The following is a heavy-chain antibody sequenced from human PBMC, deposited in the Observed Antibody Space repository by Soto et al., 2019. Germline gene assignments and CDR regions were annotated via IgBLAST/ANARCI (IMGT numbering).Heavy chain of an antibody. D-gene: IGHD1-26*01. Sequence: PGESLKISCKGSGYSFTSYWISWVRQMPGKGLEWMGRIDPSDSYTNYSPSFQGHVTISADKSISTAYLQWSSLKASDTAMYYCARFLSATESYYYGMDVWGQGTTVNVSS. V-gene: IGHV5-10-1*01. CDR2: IDPSDSYT. CDR1: GYSFTSYW. CDR3: ARFLSATESYYYGMDV. J-gene: IGHJ6*02.